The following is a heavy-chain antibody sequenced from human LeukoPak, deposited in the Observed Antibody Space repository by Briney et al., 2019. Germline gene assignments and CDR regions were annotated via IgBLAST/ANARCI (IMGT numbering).Heavy chain of an antibody. CDR3: ARMLADTAMVNWFDP. D-gene: IGHD5-18*01. Sequence: SETLSLTCTVSCGSISSYYWSWIRQPPGKGLEWIGYIYYSGSTNYNPSLKSRVTISVDTSKNQFSLKLSSVTAADTAVYYCARMLADTAMVNWFDPWGQGTLVTVSS. CDR1: CGSISSYY. CDR2: IYYSGST. J-gene: IGHJ5*02. V-gene: IGHV4-59*01.